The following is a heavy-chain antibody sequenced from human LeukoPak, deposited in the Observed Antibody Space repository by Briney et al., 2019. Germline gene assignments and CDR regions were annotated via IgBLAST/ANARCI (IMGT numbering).Heavy chain of an antibody. CDR1: GFTFDDYA. Sequence: GGSLRLSCEASGFTFDDYAMHWVRQPPGKGLEWVSRISWDGDSTIYADSVKGRFTISRDNAKNSLYLQMNSLRAEDTALYYCARAGNYYYYYYMDVWGKGTTVTVSS. V-gene: IGHV3-43D*04. D-gene: IGHD4-23*01. CDR2: ISWDGDST. J-gene: IGHJ6*03. CDR3: ARAGNYYYYYYMDV.